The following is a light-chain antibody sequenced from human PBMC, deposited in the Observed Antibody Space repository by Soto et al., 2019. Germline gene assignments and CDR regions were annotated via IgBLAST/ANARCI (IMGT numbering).Light chain of an antibody. CDR2: AAS. Sequence: EIQMNQSTSSLSASVGDRVTITCRASQGISNYLAWYQQKPGKVPKLLIYAASTLQSGVPSRFSGSGSGTDFTLTISSLQPEDVATYYCQKYNSAPRTFGPRTKGEIK. CDR1: QGISNY. V-gene: IGKV1-27*01. CDR3: QKYNSAPRT. J-gene: IGKJ3*01.